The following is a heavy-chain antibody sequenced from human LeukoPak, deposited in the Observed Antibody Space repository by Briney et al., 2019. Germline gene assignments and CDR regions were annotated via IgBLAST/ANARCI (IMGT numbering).Heavy chain of an antibody. CDR3: AREGGATYYDSSGPPHL. Sequence: GGSLRLSCAASGFTFSSYWMSWVRQAPGKGLEWVANIKQDGSEKYYVDSVKGRFTISRDNAKNSLYLQMNSLRAEDTAVYYCAREGGATYYDSSGPPHLWGQGTLVTVSS. CDR2: IKQDGSEK. V-gene: IGHV3-7*01. CDR1: GFTFSSYW. J-gene: IGHJ4*02. D-gene: IGHD3-22*01.